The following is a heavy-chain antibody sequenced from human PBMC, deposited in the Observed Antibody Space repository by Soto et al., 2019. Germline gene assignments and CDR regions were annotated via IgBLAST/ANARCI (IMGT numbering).Heavy chain of an antibody. CDR2: ISTSSTYI. Sequence: GGSRRLPCAAFGFTFFTHSMHWVRHIPGKGLEWVSSISTSSTYIDYADSVRGRFTISRDNAKNSLFLEMSSLRADDTAVYFCATGIVMPGTHYFGTWGRGALVAVSS. CDR1: GFTFFTHS. D-gene: IGHD1-26*01. CDR3: ATGIVMPGTHYFGT. V-gene: IGHV3-21*01. J-gene: IGHJ4*02.